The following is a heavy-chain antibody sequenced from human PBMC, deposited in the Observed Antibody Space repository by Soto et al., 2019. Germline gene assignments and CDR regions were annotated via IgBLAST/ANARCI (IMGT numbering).Heavy chain of an antibody. J-gene: IGHJ5*02. V-gene: IGHV3-23*01. CDR1: GFTFSGYA. Sequence: VQLLESGGGLVQPGGSLRLSCAASGFTFSGYAMSWVRQAPGKGLEWVSAIGSGSPFYADSVKGRFTISRDNANSMLYLQMNILRADDTAVYFCAQDLGSSWYHYNSFAPGGQGTLVTVSS. D-gene: IGHD6-13*01. CDR3: AQDLGSSWYHYNSFAP. CDR2: IGSGSP.